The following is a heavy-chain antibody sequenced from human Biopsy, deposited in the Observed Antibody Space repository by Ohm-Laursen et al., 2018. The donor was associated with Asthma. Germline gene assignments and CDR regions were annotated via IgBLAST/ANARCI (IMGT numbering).Heavy chain of an antibody. V-gene: IGHV3-7*01. D-gene: IGHD3-3*02. CDR2: INHDGSEK. Sequence: GSLRLSCAASGFTFGDYWMSWVRQVPGKGLEWVANINHDGSEKNHVDSLKGRFTISRDNAKNSLYLQMNSLRAEDTAVYYCARTFHFWSPYHAEHYQHWGQGTLVTVSS. CDR3: ARTFHFWSPYHAEHYQH. CDR1: GFTFGDYW. J-gene: IGHJ1*01.